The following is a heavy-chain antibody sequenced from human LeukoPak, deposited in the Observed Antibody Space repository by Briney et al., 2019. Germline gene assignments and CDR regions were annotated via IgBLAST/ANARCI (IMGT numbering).Heavy chain of an antibody. D-gene: IGHD3-22*01. Sequence: GGSLRLSCAASGFTVSSNYMSWVRQAPGKGLEWVSVIYSGGSTYYADSVKGRFTISRDNSKNTLYLQMNSLRAEDTAVYYCARGGGDYDSSGYFDYWGQGTLVTVSS. J-gene: IGHJ4*02. V-gene: IGHV3-53*01. CDR1: GFTVSSNY. CDR3: ARGGGDYDSSGYFDY. CDR2: IYSGGST.